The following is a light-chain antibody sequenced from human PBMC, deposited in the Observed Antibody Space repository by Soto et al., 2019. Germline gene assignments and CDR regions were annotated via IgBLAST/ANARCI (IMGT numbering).Light chain of an antibody. CDR1: QSVLYSSNNKNY. V-gene: IGKV4-1*01. CDR2: WAS. CDR3: QQYYDAPQN. J-gene: IGKJ1*01. Sequence: DIVMTQSPDSLAVSLGERATINCKSSQSVLYSSNNKNYLAWYQQKPGQPPKLLIYWASTRESGVPDRFSGSGSGTDFTLTISSLQAEDVAVHYCQQYYDAPQNFGQGTKVEIK.